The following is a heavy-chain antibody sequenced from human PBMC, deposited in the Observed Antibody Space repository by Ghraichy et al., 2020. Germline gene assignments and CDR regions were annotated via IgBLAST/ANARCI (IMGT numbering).Heavy chain of an antibody. J-gene: IGHJ4*02. CDR2: INHSGST. Sequence: SETLSLTCAVYGGSFSGYYWSWIRQPPGKGLEWIGEINHSGSTNYNPSLKSRVTISVDTSKNQFSLKLSSVTAADTAVYYCAYLLWFGELFEEYWGQGTLVTVSS. D-gene: IGHD3-10*01. V-gene: IGHV4-34*01. CDR3: AYLLWFGELFEEY. CDR1: GGSFSGYY.